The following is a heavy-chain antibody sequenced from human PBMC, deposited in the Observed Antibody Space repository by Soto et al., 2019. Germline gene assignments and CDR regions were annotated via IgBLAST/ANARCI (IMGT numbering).Heavy chain of an antibody. V-gene: IGHV4-4*02. Sequence: SETLSLTCAVSGGSVSSNNWWSWVRQPPGKGLEWIGEIYHSGSTNYNPSLKSRVTISVDKSKNQFSLKLSSVTAADTAVYYCARVFTMKRPPHFDYWGQGTLVTVS. D-gene: IGHD3-22*01. J-gene: IGHJ4*02. CDR2: IYHSGST. CDR3: ARVFTMKRPPHFDY. CDR1: GGSVSSNNW.